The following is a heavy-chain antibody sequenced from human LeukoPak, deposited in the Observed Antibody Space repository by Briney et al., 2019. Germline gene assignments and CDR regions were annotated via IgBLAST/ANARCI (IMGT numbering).Heavy chain of an antibody. J-gene: IGHJ4*02. D-gene: IGHD3-10*01. V-gene: IGHV3-48*03. CDR1: GFTFSSYE. CDR3: ARGRSGLYFDY. CDR2: ISSSGSTI. Sequence: GGSLRLSCAASGFTFSSYEMNWVRQAPGKGLEWVSYISSSGSTIYYADSVKGRFTISRDNAKNSLYLQVNSLRAEDTAVYYCARGRSGLYFDYWGQGTLVTVSS.